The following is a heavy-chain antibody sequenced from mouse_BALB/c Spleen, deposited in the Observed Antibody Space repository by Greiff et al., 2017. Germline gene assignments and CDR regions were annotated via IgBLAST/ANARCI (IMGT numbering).Heavy chain of an antibody. V-gene: IGHV5-6-2*01. D-gene: IGHD1-1*01. J-gene: IGHJ1*01. CDR3: ARHHGSSHWYFDV. CDR2: INSNGGST. CDR1: GFTFSSYY. Sequence: EVKLVESGGGLVKLGGSLKLSCAASGFTFSSYYMSWVRQTPEKRLELVAAINSNGGSTYYPDTVKGRFTISRDNAKNTLYLQMSSLKSEDTALYYCARHHGSSHWYFDVWGAGTTVTVSS.